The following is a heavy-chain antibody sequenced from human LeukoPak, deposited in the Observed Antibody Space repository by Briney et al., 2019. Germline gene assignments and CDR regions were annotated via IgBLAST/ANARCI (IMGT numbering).Heavy chain of an antibody. CDR3: AGDVRYCSGGSCFMNAFDI. J-gene: IGHJ3*02. V-gene: IGHV1-2*02. Sequence: ASVKVSCKASGYTFTGYYMHWVRQAPGQGLEWMGWTNPNSGGTNYAQKFQGRVTMTRDTSISTAYRELSRLRSDDTAVYYCAGDVRYCSGGSCFMNAFDIWGQGTMVTVSS. CDR2: TNPNSGGT. D-gene: IGHD2-15*01. CDR1: GYTFTGYY.